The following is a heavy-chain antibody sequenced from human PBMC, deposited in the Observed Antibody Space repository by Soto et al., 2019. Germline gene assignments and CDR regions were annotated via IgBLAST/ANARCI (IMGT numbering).Heavy chain of an antibody. J-gene: IGHJ4*02. D-gene: IGHD2-2*01. V-gene: IGHV3-21*01. Sequence: EVQLVESGGGLVKPGGSLRLSCAASGFTFSSYSMNWVRQAPGKGLEWVSSISSSSSYIYYADSVKGRFTISRDNAKNSLYLQMNSLRAEDTAVYYCARDLPPNDQLYAPGGYWGQGTLVTVSS. CDR3: ARDLPPNDQLYAPGGY. CDR2: ISSSSSYI. CDR1: GFTFSSYS.